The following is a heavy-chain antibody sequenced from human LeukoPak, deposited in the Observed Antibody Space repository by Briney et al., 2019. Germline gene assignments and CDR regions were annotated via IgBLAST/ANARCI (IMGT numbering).Heavy chain of an antibody. CDR1: GGSISSYY. V-gene: IGHV4-59*01. Sequence: SETLSLTCTVSGGSISSYYWSWTRQPPGKGLEWIGYIYYSGNTYYNPSLKSRVTISVDTSKNQFSLNLSSVTAADTAVYYCARDPGVVDHNWFDPWGQGTLVTVSS. CDR3: ARDPGVVDHNWFDP. CDR2: IYYSGNT. D-gene: IGHD2-2*01. J-gene: IGHJ5*02.